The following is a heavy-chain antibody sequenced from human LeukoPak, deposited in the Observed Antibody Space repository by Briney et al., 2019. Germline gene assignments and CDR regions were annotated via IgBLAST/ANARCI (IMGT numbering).Heavy chain of an antibody. J-gene: IGHJ5*02. CDR1: GGSISSRNW. D-gene: IGHD3-10*01. Sequence: SGTLSLTCAVSGGSISSRNWWSWVRQPPGKGLEWIGEIYHSGSTNYNPSLKSRVTISVDKSKNQFSLKLSSVTAADTAVYYCASGRITMVRGVIITGWFDPWGQGTLVTVSS. V-gene: IGHV4-4*02. CDR3: ASGRITMVRGVIITGWFDP. CDR2: IYHSGST.